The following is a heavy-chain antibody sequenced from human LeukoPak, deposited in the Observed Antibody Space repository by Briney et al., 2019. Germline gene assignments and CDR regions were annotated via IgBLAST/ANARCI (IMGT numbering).Heavy chain of an antibody. CDR3: ARQSSGSRYRGAFDI. CDR2: VNSRSSFI. CDR1: GFTFSSYD. D-gene: IGHD6-19*01. V-gene: IGHV3-21*01. J-gene: IGHJ3*02. Sequence: GGSLRLSCAASGFTFSSYDMNWVRQAPGKGLEWVSSVNSRSSFIYYADSVKGRFTISRDNAKNSLYLQMNSLRAEDTAVYYCARQSSGSRYRGAFDIWGQGTMVTVSS.